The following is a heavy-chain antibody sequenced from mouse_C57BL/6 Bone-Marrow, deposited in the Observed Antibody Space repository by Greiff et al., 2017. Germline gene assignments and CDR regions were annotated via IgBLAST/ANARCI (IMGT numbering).Heavy chain of an antibody. J-gene: IGHJ3*01. CDR2: INPYNGGT. V-gene: IGHV1-19*01. Sequence: VHVKQSGPVLVKPGASVKMSCKASGYTFTDYYMNWVKQSPGQSLEWIGVINPYNGGTSYNQKFKGKATLTVDKSSSTAYMELNSLTSEDSAVYYCARWSYYGTAWFAYWGQGTLVTVSA. D-gene: IGHD2-10*01. CDR3: ARWSYYGTAWFAY. CDR1: GYTFTDYY.